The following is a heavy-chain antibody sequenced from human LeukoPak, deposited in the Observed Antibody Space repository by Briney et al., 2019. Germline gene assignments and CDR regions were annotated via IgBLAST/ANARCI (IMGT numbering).Heavy chain of an antibody. J-gene: IGHJ6*02. D-gene: IGHD6-13*01. CDR2: IYHSGIT. Sequence: SETLSLTCTVSGSSISSSYFWGWIRQPPGRGLEWIGSIYHSGITYYTSSLKSRVTISVDTSKNQFSLRLNSVTAADTAVYYCCSFYSSSGYRGRYSMDVWGQGTTVTVSS. CDR3: CSFYSSSGYRGRYSMDV. V-gene: IGHV4-38-2*02. CDR1: GSSISSSYF.